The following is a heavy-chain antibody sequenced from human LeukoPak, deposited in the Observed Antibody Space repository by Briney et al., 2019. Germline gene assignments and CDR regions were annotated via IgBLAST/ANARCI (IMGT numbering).Heavy chain of an antibody. J-gene: IGHJ5*02. D-gene: IGHD3-22*01. Sequence: PGGSLRLSCAASGFTFSNYGILWDRQAPGKGLEWVAVMWYDGSNKYYSESVKGRFTISRDNSKNTLYLQMNSLRAEDTAVYYCAGGPSYYYDSRWFDPWGQGTLVTVSS. CDR3: AGGPSYYYDSRWFDP. CDR1: GFTFSNYG. V-gene: IGHV3-33*01. CDR2: MWYDGSNK.